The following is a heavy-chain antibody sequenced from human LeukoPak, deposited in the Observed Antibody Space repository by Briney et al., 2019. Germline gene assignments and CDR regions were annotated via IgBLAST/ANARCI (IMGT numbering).Heavy chain of an antibody. V-gene: IGHV4-59*12. D-gene: IGHD3-22*01. CDR2: IFYSGST. CDR3: ATTRRGDSSGYYYGQGDY. J-gene: IGHJ4*02. CDR1: GGSISSYY. Sequence: SETLSLTCSVSGGSISSYYWNWIRQPPGKGLEWIGYIFYSGSTNYNPSLKSRVTISVDTSKNQFSLKLSSVTAADTAVYYCATTRRGDSSGYYYGQGDYWGQGTLVTVSS.